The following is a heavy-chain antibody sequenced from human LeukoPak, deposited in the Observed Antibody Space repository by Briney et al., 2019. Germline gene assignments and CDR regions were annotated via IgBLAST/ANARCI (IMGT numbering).Heavy chain of an antibody. J-gene: IGHJ5*02. V-gene: IGHV3-21*01. Sequence: GGSLRLSCAASGFSFSSSGINWVRQAPGKGLEWVSSIGSTGTDRYYADSVKGRFTISRDNAKNSLYLQMNSLRAEDTAVYYCARGFREFDPWGQGTLVTVSS. CDR3: ARGFREFDP. CDR1: GFSFSSSG. CDR2: IGSTGTDR.